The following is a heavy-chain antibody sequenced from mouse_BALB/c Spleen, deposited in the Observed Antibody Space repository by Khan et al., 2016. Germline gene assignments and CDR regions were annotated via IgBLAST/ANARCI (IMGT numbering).Heavy chain of an antibody. CDR2: INPYNGDT. CDR3: ARGGFRYEFAY. V-gene: IGHV1-20*02. CDR1: GYFFTDYF. Sequence: VQLQQSGPELVKPGASVKISCKASGYFFTDYFMNWVMQSHGKSLEWIGRINPYNGDTFFNQKFKDKATLTVDKSSSTAHMELRSLASEDSAVSFCARGGFRYEFAYWGQGTLVTVSA. J-gene: IGHJ3*01. D-gene: IGHD2-14*01.